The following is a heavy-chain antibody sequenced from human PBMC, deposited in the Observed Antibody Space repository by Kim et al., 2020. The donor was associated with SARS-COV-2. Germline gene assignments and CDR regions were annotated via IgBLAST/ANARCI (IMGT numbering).Heavy chain of an antibody. CDR3: ARDPWSYGGNFYWYFDL. Sequence: GGSLRLSCAASGFTFSSYWMSWVRQAPGKGLEWVANIKQDGSEKYYVDSVKGRFTISRDNAKNSLYLQMNSLRAEDTAVYYCARDPWSYGGNFYWYFDLWGRGTLVTVSS. CDR2: IKQDGSEK. V-gene: IGHV3-7*01. D-gene: IGHD4-17*01. J-gene: IGHJ2*01. CDR1: GFTFSSYW.